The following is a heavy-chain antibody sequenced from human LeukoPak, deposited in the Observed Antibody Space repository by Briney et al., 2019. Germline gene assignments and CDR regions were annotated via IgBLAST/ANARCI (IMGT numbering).Heavy chain of an antibody. CDR2: IYYSGST. Sequence: SETLSLTCTVSGGSISSSSYYWGWIRQPPGKGLEWIGSIYYSGSTYHNPSLKSRVTISVDTSKNQFSLKLSSVTAADTAVYYCARHRRYCSGGNCYSTTYFDYWGQGTLVTVSS. D-gene: IGHD2-15*01. V-gene: IGHV4-39*01. CDR1: GGSISSSSYY. J-gene: IGHJ4*02. CDR3: ARHRRYCSGGNCYSTTYFDY.